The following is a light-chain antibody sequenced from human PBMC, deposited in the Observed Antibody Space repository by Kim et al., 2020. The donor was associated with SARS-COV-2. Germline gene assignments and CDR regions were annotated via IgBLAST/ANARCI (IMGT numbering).Light chain of an antibody. V-gene: IGKV1-33*01. Sequence: DIQMTQSPSSLSASVGDRVTITCQASQDIRNYLNWYQQKPGKAPKLLIYDASNLETGVPSRFSGGGSGTDFTFTISSLQPEDIATYYCQQYDNLPPSLTFGGGTKVDIK. CDR1: QDIRNY. J-gene: IGKJ4*01. CDR3: QQYDNLPPSLT. CDR2: DAS.